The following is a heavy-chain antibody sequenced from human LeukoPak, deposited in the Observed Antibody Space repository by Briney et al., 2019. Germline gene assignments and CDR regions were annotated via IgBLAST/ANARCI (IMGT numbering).Heavy chain of an antibody. CDR2: IYSTGST. J-gene: IGHJ6*03. CDR1: GGSISSISYY. CDR3: ARATLSYMDV. V-gene: IGHV4-39*07. Sequence: SETLSLTCTASGGSISSISYYWGWIRQTPGKGLEWIGCIYSTGSTYYNPSLTSRVTVSLDTSKNQFSLSLSSVTAADTAVYYCARATLSYMDVWGKGTTVTVSS.